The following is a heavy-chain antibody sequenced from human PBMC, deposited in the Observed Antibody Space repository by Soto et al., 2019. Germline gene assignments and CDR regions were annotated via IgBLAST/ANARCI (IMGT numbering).Heavy chain of an antibody. D-gene: IGHD1-26*01. V-gene: IGHV3-9*01. J-gene: IGHJ4*02. Sequence: GGSLRLSCAVSGFTFDDYAMHWVRLIPGKGLEWVSGISSNYANLGYADSVEGRFTVSRDNAKKSLFLQMNGVRPEDTALYFCAKDVRKGSHPSLYFDSWGRGTLVTVSS. CDR3: AKDVRKGSHPSLYFDS. CDR2: ISSNYANL. CDR1: GFTFDDYA.